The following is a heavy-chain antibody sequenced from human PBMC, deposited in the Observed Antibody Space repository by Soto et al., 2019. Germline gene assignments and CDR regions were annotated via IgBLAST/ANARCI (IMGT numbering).Heavy chain of an antibody. CDR3: AKEPATAKPEGVDF. CDR1: GYTFSDYY. CDR2: INPNSGGT. Sequence: ASVRVSCKASGYTFSDYYIHWVRQAPGQGLEWMGWINPNSGGTKYAPKFQGGVTMTRDTSITTAYMELSRLRSGDTAVYYCAKEPATAKPEGVDFWGQGTLVTVSS. J-gene: IGHJ4*02. V-gene: IGHV1-2*02. D-gene: IGHD1-1*01.